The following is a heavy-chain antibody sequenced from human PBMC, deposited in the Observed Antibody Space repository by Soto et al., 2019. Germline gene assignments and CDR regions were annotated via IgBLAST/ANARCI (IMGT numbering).Heavy chain of an antibody. CDR3: AHRGSSASTFDY. CDR2: IYWDDDK. J-gene: IGHJ4*02. CDR1: GFSVSSSAVA. Sequence: QITLKESGPTLVKPTQTLTLTCTFSGFSVSSSAVAVGWIRQPPGKALEWLALIYWDDDKRYSPSLKSRLTITKDTSKNQVVLTMTNMAPVDTATYYCAHRGSSASTFDYWGQGTLVTVSS. D-gene: IGHD6-6*01. V-gene: IGHV2-5*02.